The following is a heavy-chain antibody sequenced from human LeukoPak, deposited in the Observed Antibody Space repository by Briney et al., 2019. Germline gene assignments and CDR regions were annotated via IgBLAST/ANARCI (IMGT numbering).Heavy chain of an antibody. V-gene: IGHV3-64*01. CDR1: GFTFRIYA. J-gene: IGHJ3*02. D-gene: IGHD2-21*01. Sequence: GGSLRLSCAASGFTFRIYAMHWVRQAPGKGLEYVSGISSNGDNTFYANSVKGRFAISRDNSKNTLYLQMNSLRAEDTAVYYCARDRARQINRSILWFTREAFDIWGQGTMVTVSS. CDR2: ISSNGDNT. CDR3: ARDRARQINRSILWFTREAFDI.